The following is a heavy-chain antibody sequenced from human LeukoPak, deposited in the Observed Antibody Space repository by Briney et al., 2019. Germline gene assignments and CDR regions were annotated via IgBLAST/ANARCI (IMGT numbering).Heavy chain of an antibody. V-gene: IGHV4-34*01. CDR2: INHSGST. D-gene: IGHD1-26*01. CDR1: GGSFSGYY. CDR3: ARGRIVGATIDY. Sequence: PETLSLTCAVYGGSFSGYYWSWIRQPPGKGLEWIGEINHSGSTNYNPSLKSRVTISVDTSKNQFSLKLSSVTAADTAVYYCARGRIVGATIDYWGQGTLVTVSS. J-gene: IGHJ4*02.